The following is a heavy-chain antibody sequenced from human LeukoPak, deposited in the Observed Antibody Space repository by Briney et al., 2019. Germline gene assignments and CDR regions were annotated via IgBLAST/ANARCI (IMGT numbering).Heavy chain of an antibody. J-gene: IGHJ4*02. CDR2: IKSKTHGGTV. CDR1: GFIFNDAW. Sequence: GGSLRLSCAASGFIFNDAWMTWVRQVPGKGLEWVGRIKSKTHGGTVEYTAPVKGRFTISRDDSKNTLYLQMNSLKTEDTAVYYCTTDPVGGSGFDYWGQGTLVTVSS. D-gene: IGHD3-10*01. CDR3: TTDPVGGSGFDY. V-gene: IGHV3-15*01.